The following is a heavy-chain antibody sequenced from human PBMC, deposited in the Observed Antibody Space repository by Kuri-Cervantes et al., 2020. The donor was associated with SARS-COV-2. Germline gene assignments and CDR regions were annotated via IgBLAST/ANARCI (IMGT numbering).Heavy chain of an antibody. V-gene: IGHV3-23*01. CDR3: ATTRASAGASGAPNWFDT. CDR2: ISGGGGDT. Sequence: GGSLRLSCAASGFDFGSRVMSWVRQAPGRGLEWVSSISGGGGDTFFADSVKGRFTISRDNYRRTLYLQMSTLRPEDTAIYYCATTRASAGASGAPNWFDTWGQGTLVTVSS. CDR1: GFDFGSRV. D-gene: IGHD4/OR15-4a*01. J-gene: IGHJ5*02.